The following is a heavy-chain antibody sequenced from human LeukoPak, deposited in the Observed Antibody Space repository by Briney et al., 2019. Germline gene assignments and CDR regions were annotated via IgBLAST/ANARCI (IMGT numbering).Heavy chain of an antibody. CDR3: ARRIAAAGNIFQH. V-gene: IGHV1-2*02. CDR1: GYTFTGYY. CDR2: INPNSGDT. D-gene: IGHD6-25*01. J-gene: IGHJ1*01. Sequence: GASVKVSCKASGYTFTGYYMHWLRQAPGQGLEWMGWINPNSGDTNYAQKFQGRVTMTRDTSISTVYMELSSLRSDDTAVYYCARRIAAAGNIFQHWGQGTLVTVSS.